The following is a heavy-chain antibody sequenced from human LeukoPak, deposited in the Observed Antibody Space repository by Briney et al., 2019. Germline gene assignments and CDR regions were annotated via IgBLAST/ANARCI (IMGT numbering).Heavy chain of an antibody. CDR2: IRDDGREK. Sequence: PGGSLRLSCVGSGLTFSSSWMTWVRQAPGKGLEWVANIRDDGREKYRVDAVRGRFSISRDNAKNSLFLQMNGLRAEDTAVYYCARGRGDNYGYLEFWGQGTLVTVSS. D-gene: IGHD5-18*01. CDR1: GLTFSSSW. V-gene: IGHV3-7*04. J-gene: IGHJ4*02. CDR3: ARGRGDNYGYLEF.